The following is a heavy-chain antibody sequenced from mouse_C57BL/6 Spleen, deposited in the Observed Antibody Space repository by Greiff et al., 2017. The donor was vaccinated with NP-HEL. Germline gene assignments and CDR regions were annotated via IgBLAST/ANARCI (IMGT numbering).Heavy chain of an antibody. J-gene: IGHJ1*03. V-gene: IGHV1-52*01. Sequence: QVQLQQPGAELVRPGSSVKLSCKASGYTFTSYWMHWVKQSPIQGLEWIGNIDPSDSETHYNQNFKDKSTLTVDKSSSTAYMQLSSLTSEDSSVYYCARFYYGYDEDWYYDVWGTGTTVTVSS. CDR2: IDPSDSET. CDR1: GYTFTSYW. D-gene: IGHD2-2*01. CDR3: ARFYYGYDEDWYYDV.